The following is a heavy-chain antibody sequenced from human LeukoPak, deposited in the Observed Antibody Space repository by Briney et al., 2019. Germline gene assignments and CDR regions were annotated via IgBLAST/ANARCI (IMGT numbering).Heavy chain of an antibody. V-gene: IGHV3-23*01. Sequence: GGSLRLSCATSGFTFSRYAMSWVRQAPGKGLEWVSTISAGGDNTYYADSVKGRFTISRDNSKNTLYVQMNSLRAEDTAVYFCAKLVVVASTPFDFWGQGTLVTVSS. CDR3: AKLVVVASTPFDF. J-gene: IGHJ4*02. CDR2: ISAGGDNT. D-gene: IGHD2-15*01. CDR1: GFTFSRYA.